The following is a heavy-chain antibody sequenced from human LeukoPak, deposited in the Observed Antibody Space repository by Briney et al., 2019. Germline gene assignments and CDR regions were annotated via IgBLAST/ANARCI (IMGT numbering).Heavy chain of an antibody. Sequence: GGSLRLSCAASGFTFSHYWMTWVRQAPGKGLEWVAIIRPDANDGSYVDSVKGRFTISRDNAKNSLYLQVHSLRAEDTALYFCARADWGSIDYWGQGALVTVSS. V-gene: IGHV3-7*01. J-gene: IGHJ4*02. CDR3: ARADWGSIDY. CDR1: GFTFSHYW. D-gene: IGHD7-27*01. CDR2: IRPDANDG.